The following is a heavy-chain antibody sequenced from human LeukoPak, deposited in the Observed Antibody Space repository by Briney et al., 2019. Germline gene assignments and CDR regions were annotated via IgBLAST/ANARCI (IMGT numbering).Heavy chain of an antibody. J-gene: IGHJ4*02. CDR3: ARGIFGLDY. CDR1: GGSISSYY. CDR2: IYYSGST. V-gene: IGHV4-59*01. Sequence: PSETLSLTCTVSGGSISSYYWSWIRQPPGKGLEWIGYIYYSGSTNYNPSLKSRVTISVDTSQNQFSLKLTSVTAADTAVYYCARGIFGLDYWGQGTLVTVSS. D-gene: IGHD3-3*02.